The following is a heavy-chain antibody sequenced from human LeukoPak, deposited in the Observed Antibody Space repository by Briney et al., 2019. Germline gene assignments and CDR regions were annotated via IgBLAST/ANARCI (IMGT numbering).Heavy chain of an antibody. Sequence: SVKVSCKASGGTFSSYAISWVRQAPGQGFEWMGRIIPIFGTANYAQKFQGRVTITTDESTSTAYMELSSLRSEDTAVYYCARGRREYYYDSSGYYYPHWGQGTLVTVSS. CDR1: GGTFSSYA. CDR3: ARGRREYYYDSSGYYYPH. CDR2: IIPIFGTA. D-gene: IGHD3-22*01. V-gene: IGHV1-69*05. J-gene: IGHJ4*02.